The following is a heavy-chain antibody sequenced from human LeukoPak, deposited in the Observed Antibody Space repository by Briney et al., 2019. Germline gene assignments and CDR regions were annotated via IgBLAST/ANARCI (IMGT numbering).Heavy chain of an antibody. CDR3: LLHRDYYYGMDV. D-gene: IGHD2-15*01. V-gene: IGHV3-7*01. Sequence: GGSLRLSCAASGFTFSSYWMSWVRQAPGKGLQWVANIKQDGSEKYYVDSVKGRFTISRDNAKNSLYLQMNSLRAEDTAVYYCLLHRDYYYGMDVWGQGTTVTVSS. CDR1: GFTFSSYW. CDR2: IKQDGSEK. J-gene: IGHJ6*02.